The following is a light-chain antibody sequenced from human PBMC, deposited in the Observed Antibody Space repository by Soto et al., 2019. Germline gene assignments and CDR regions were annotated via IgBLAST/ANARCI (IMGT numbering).Light chain of an antibody. J-gene: IGKJ2*01. CDR1: QSVSRTS. CDR3: QEHDSPPLMYS. Sequence: EIVLTQSPGTLSLSPGERATLSCRASQSVSRTSLAWYQQKPGQAPRLLIYDVSIRATGVPDRFSGSGSGTDFTVTISRLEPEDFAVYYCQEHDSPPLMYSFGQGTKLEMK. CDR2: DVS. V-gene: IGKV3-20*01.